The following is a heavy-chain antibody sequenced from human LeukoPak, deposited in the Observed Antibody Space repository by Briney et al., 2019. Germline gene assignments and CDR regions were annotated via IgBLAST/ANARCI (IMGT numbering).Heavy chain of an antibody. CDR1: ADSISSYY. J-gene: IGHJ4*02. CDR3: ARGGDSSGYLYFDC. CDR2: IYTSGST. D-gene: IGHD3-22*01. Sequence: PSDTLSLTCTVSADSISSYYWSWIRQPAGKGLEWIGRIYTSGSTNYSPSLKSRVAMSVDTSKNQFSLKLSSVTAADTAVYYCARGGDSSGYLYFDCWGQGTLVTVSS. V-gene: IGHV4-4*07.